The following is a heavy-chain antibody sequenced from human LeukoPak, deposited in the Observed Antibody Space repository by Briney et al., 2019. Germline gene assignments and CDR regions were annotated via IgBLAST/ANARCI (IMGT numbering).Heavy chain of an antibody. V-gene: IGHV4-39*07. CDR3: AREPGMTTVTAGAFDI. CDR2: INYSGGT. J-gene: IGHJ3*02. D-gene: IGHD4-17*01. Sequence: SETLSLTCAVSGASISSSSYYWGWIRQPPGKGLEWIGSINYSGGTYYNPSLKSRVTMSVETSENQFSLKLSSVTAADTAVYYCAREPGMTTVTAGAFDIWGQGTMVTVSS. CDR1: GASISSSSYY.